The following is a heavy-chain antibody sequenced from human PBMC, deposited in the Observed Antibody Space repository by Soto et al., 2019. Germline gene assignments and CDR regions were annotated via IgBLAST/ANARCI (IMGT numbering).Heavy chain of an antibody. V-gene: IGHV3-23*01. D-gene: IGHD4-17*01. Sequence: PGGSLRLSCAASGFTFSSSAMSWVRQAPGKGLEWVSGVSASGGSTYYADSVKGRFTISRDKSRNTLYLQMNSLRAEDTAVYYCAKAAGFYADYSDYWGQGTVVTLSS. CDR3: AKAAGFYADYSDY. CDR2: VSASGGST. J-gene: IGHJ4*02. CDR1: GFTFSSSA.